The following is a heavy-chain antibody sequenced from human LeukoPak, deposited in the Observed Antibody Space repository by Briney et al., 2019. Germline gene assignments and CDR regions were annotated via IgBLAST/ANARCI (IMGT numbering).Heavy chain of an antibody. CDR2: IYTSGST. CDR3: AGDIAAVNIPGSRLDP. D-gene: IGHD6-13*01. V-gene: IGHV4-4*09. Sequence: SETLSLTCTVSGDSISSYYCSWIRQPPGRGLEWIGYIYTSGSTNYNPSLKSRVTISVDTSKNQFSLRLRSVTAADTAVYFCAGDIAAVNIPGSRLDPWGQGTLVTVSS. CDR1: GDSISSYY. J-gene: IGHJ5*02.